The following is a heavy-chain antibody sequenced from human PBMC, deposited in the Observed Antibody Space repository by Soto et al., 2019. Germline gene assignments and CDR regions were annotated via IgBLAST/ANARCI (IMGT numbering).Heavy chain of an antibody. D-gene: IGHD3-10*01. V-gene: IGHV4-31*03. CDR3: ASIVSSAHGEFSD. Sequence: QVQLQESGPGLVKPSQTLSLTCTVSGGSISSGGYYWSWIRQHPGKGLEWIGYIYYSGSTYYNPSLKSRVTXSXDXXKTQFSLKLSSVTAADTAVYYCASIVSSAHGEFSDWGQGTLVTVSS. CDR2: IYYSGST. CDR1: GGSISSGGYY. J-gene: IGHJ4*02.